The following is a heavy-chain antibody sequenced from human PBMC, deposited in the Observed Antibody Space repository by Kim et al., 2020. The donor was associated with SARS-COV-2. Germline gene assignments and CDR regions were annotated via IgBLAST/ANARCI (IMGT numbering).Heavy chain of an antibody. J-gene: IGHJ4*02. Sequence: SETLSLTCAVYGGSFSGYYWSWIRQPPGKGLEWIGEINHSGSTNYNPSLKSRVTISVDTSKNQFPLKLSSVTAADTAVYYCARGSGSSWYERFDYWGQGT. V-gene: IGHV4-34*01. CDR2: INHSGST. CDR3: ARGSGSSWYERFDY. CDR1: GGSFSGYY. D-gene: IGHD6-13*01.